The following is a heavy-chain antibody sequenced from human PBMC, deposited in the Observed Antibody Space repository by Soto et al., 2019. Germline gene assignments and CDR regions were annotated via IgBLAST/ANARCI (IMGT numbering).Heavy chain of an antibody. V-gene: IGHV3-23*01. D-gene: IGHD2-2*02. CDR3: AKGELGYCSSTSCYTYYYYGMDV. Sequence: GGSLRLSCAASGFTFSSYAMSWVRQAPGKGLEWVSAISGSGGSTYYADSVKGRFTISRDNSKNTLYLQMNSLRAEDTAVYYCAKGELGYCSSTSCYTYYYYGMDVWGQGTTVTV. CDR2: ISGSGGST. CDR1: GFTFSSYA. J-gene: IGHJ6*02.